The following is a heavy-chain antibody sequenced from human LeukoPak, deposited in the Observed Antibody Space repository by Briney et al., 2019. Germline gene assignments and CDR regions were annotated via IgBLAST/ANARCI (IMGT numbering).Heavy chain of an antibody. J-gene: IGHJ6*03. CDR2: ISYDGSNK. Sequence: PGGSLRLSCAASGFTFSSYGMHWVRQAPGKGLEWVAVISYDGSNKYYGDSVKGRFTISRDNSKNTLYLQMNSLKTEDTAVYYCTRDKGGPLNRYYYYYMDVWGKGTTVTVSS. CDR1: GFTFSSYG. CDR3: TRDKGGPLNRYYYYYMDV. D-gene: IGHD2-15*01. V-gene: IGHV3-30*03.